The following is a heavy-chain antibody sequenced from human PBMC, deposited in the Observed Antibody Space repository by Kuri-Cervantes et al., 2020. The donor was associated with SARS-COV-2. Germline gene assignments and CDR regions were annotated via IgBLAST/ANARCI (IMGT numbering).Heavy chain of an antibody. CDR3: ARVMYGDYPGHHDTFDV. V-gene: IGHV3-11*04. Sequence: GESLKISCATSGFSFSDYYMNWIRQAPGKGLEWVSHISSNSRTIYYAESVKGRFTISRDNAKDSLYLQMNSLRVDDTAVYYCARVMYGDYPGHHDTFDVWGQGTMVTVSS. CDR1: GFSFSDYY. J-gene: IGHJ3*01. D-gene: IGHD4-17*01. CDR2: ISSNSRTI.